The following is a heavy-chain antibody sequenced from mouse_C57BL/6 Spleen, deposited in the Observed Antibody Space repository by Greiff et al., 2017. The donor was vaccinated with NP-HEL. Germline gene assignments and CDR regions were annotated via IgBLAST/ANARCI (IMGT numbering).Heavy chain of an antibody. J-gene: IGHJ1*03. CDR1: GFNIKDYY. D-gene: IGHD1-1*01. CDR3: TTGPYYYGSSYGYFDV. CDR2: IDPEDGDT. Sequence: VQLQQSGAELVRPGASVKLSCTASGFNIKDYYMHWVKQRPEQGLEWIGRIDPEDGDTEYAPKFQGTPAMSADTSSNTAYLKLSSLTSEDTAVYYCTTGPYYYGSSYGYFDVWGTGTTVTVSS. V-gene: IGHV14-1*01.